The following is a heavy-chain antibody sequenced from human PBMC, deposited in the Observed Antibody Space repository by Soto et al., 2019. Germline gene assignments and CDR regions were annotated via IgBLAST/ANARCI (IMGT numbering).Heavy chain of an antibody. Sequence: QLQLQESGPGLVKPSETLSLTCTVSGGSISSSSYYWGWIRQPPGKGLEWSGSIYYSGSTYYNPSLPSRVTISVDTSKTQFSLKLSSVTAAATAVYYCARSMTTVVTLDYWGQGTLVTVSS. CDR1: GGSISSSSYY. J-gene: IGHJ4*02. V-gene: IGHV4-39*01. CDR2: IYYSGST. D-gene: IGHD4-17*01. CDR3: ARSMTTVVTLDY.